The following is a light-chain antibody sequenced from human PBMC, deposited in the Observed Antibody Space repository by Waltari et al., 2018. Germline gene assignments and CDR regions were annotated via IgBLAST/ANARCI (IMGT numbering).Light chain of an antibody. CDR2: WAS. V-gene: IGKV4-1*01. J-gene: IGKJ4*01. Sequence: DIVMTQSPDSLAVSLGERATINCKSSQTVLYSSNNKNYLAWYQKKSGQPPKLLISWASARESGVPDQFRGSGSGTDFTLTISSLQAEDVAVYFCQQYYSNSLTFGGGTRVEIK. CDR3: QQYYSNSLT. CDR1: QTVLYSSNNKNY.